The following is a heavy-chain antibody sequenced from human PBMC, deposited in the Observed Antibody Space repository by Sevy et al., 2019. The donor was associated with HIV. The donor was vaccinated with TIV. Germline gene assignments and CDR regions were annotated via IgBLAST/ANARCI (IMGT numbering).Heavy chain of an antibody. CDR3: ARGYCGGGSCTAFDP. D-gene: IGHD2-15*01. Sequence: GGSLRLSCAASGFSISSNYITWARQAPGKGLEWVSVTYSGDNTYYADSVKGRFTISRDMSKNTVYLQMNSLRAEDTAGYYCARGYCGGGSCTAFDPWGQGTLVTVSS. J-gene: IGHJ5*02. CDR2: TYSGDNT. V-gene: IGHV3-53*01. CDR1: GFSISSNY.